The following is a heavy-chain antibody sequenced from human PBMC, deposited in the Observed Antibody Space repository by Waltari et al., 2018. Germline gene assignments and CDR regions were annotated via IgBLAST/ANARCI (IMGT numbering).Heavy chain of an antibody. D-gene: IGHD3-16*01. CDR1: GYTFTSYY. Sequence: QVQLVQSGAEVKKPGASVKVSCKASGYTFTSYYMHWVRQAPGQGLEWVGIINPSGGSTSYAQKFQGRVTMTRDTSTSTVYMELSSLRSEDTAVYYCARDLGGVYFDYWGQGTLVTVSS. V-gene: IGHV1-46*01. J-gene: IGHJ4*02. CDR3: ARDLGGVYFDY. CDR2: INPSGGST.